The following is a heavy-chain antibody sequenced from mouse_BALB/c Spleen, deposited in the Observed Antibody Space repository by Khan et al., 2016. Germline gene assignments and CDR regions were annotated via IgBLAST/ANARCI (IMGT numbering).Heavy chain of an antibody. D-gene: IGHD1-1*01. Sequence: QVQLQQSGPELVKPGASVKISCKASGYRFTSYYIHWVKQRPGQGLEWIGWIFPGSGTTKYNEKFKGKATLTADTSSSTAYMQLSSLTSEDSAVCLCAKSYYYSSPYYFDSWGQGTTLTVSS. V-gene: IGHV1-66*01. CDR2: IFPGSGTT. J-gene: IGHJ2*01. CDR1: GYRFTSYY. CDR3: AKSYYYSSPYYFDS.